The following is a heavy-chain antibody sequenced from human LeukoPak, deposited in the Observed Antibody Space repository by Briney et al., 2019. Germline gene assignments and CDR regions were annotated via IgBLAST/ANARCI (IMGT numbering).Heavy chain of an antibody. Sequence: PGGSLRLSCAASGFTFSSYWMSWVRQAPGKGLEWVANIKQDGSEKYYADSVKGRFTISRDNAKNSLYLQMNSLRAEDTAVYYCARVYSYDSPMGYMDVWGKGTTVTVSS. CDR2: IKQDGSEK. V-gene: IGHV3-7*01. J-gene: IGHJ6*03. D-gene: IGHD5-18*01. CDR3: ARVYSYDSPMGYMDV. CDR1: GFTFSSYW.